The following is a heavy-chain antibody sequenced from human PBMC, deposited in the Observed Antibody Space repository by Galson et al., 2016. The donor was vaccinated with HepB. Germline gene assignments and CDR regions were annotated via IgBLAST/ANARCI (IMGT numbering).Heavy chain of an antibody. CDR3: ATQYCSGGSCYSAAPGYWYFDL. D-gene: IGHD2-15*01. CDR1: GFTLSSYT. Sequence: SLRLSCAASGFTLSSYTMNWVRQAPGKGLEWVSYISSSSSSIYYADSVKGRFTISRDNAKNSLYLQMNSLRDEDTAVYYCATQYCSGGSCYSAAPGYWYFDLWGRGTLVTVSS. CDR2: ISSSSSSI. J-gene: IGHJ2*01. V-gene: IGHV3-48*02.